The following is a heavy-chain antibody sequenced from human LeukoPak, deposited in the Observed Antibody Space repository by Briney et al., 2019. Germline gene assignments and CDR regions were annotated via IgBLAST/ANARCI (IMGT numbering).Heavy chain of an antibody. Sequence: PSETLSLTCTVSGVSISSDYWSWIRQPPGKGLEWIGYIHYSGSTNYNPSLKSRVTISIDTSKHQFSLKLSSVTAADTAVYYCARQSSGCYDYWGQGTPVTVSS. CDR1: GVSISSDY. CDR2: IHYSGST. CDR3: ARQSSGCYDY. D-gene: IGHD3-22*01. V-gene: IGHV4-59*08. J-gene: IGHJ4*02.